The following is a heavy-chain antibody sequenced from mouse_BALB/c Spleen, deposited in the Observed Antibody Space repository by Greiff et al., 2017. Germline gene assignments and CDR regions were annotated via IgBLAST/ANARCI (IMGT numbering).Heavy chain of an antibody. CDR3: ARHYYGSSRYYFDY. Sequence: EVQLVESGGGLVQPGGSLKLSCAASGFTFSSYTMSWVRQTPEKRLEWVAYISNGGGSTYYPDTVKGRFTISRDNAKNTLYLQISSLKSEDTAMYYCARHYYGSSRYYFDYWGQGTTLTVSS. CDR2: ISNGGGST. D-gene: IGHD1-1*01. CDR1: GFTFSSYT. J-gene: IGHJ2*01. V-gene: IGHV5-12-2*01.